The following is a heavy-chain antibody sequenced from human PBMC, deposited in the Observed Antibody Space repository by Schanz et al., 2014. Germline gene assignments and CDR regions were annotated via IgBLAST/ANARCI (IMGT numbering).Heavy chain of an antibody. J-gene: IGHJ4*02. CDR1: GYTFPNYG. CDR3: ASLGTVYSSSNFDY. CDR2: INPNNGGT. V-gene: IGHV1-2*06. D-gene: IGHD6-13*01. Sequence: QVQLVQSGSELRKPGASVKVSCKASGYTFPNYGINWVRQAPGQGLEWMGRINPNNGGTDYAQKFQGRVTMTRDTSITTAYMELSRLRSDDTAVYYCASLGTVYSSSNFDYWGQGTLITVSS.